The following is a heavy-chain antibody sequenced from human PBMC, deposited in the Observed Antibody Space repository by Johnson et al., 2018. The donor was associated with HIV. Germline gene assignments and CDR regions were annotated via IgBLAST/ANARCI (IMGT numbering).Heavy chain of an antibody. CDR2: ISSGGST. J-gene: IGHJ3*02. D-gene: IGHD4-23*01. V-gene: IGHV3-66*04. Sequence: VQLVESGGGLVQPGGSLRLSRAASTFTVSSNYMTWVRQAPGKGLEWVSVISSGGSTWYADSVTGRFTISRDNSKNTLFLQMNSLRAEDTAVYYCAKLRWAPRAFDIWGQGTTVTVSS. CDR1: TFTVSSNY. CDR3: AKLRWAPRAFDI.